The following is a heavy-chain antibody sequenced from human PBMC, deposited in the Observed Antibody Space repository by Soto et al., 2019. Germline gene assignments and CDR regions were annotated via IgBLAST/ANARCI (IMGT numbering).Heavy chain of an antibody. CDR2: ISAYNGNT. Sequence: SVKVSWKASGYTFTSYGIGWVRQAPGQGLEWMGWISAYNGNTNYAQKLQGRVTMTTDTSTSTAYMELRSLRSDDTAVYYCARDLYCSGGSCSDFDYWGQGTLVTVSS. V-gene: IGHV1-18*01. CDR1: GYTFTSYG. J-gene: IGHJ4*02. CDR3: ARDLYCSGGSCSDFDY. D-gene: IGHD2-15*01.